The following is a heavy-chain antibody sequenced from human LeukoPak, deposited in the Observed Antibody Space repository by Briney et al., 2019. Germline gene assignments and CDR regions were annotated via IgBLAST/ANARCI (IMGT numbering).Heavy chain of an antibody. CDR2: ISGYNGNT. J-gene: IGHJ4*02. V-gene: IGHV1-18*01. Sequence: GASVKVSFKASGYSSSNYGISWVRQAPGQGLEWMGWISGYNGNTNYAQKFQGRVTMTTDTSASTAYMELRSLRSDDTAVYYCARDCGYQCLFDYWGQGTLVTVSS. CDR1: GYSSSNYG. CDR3: ARDCGYQCLFDY. D-gene: IGHD5-12*01.